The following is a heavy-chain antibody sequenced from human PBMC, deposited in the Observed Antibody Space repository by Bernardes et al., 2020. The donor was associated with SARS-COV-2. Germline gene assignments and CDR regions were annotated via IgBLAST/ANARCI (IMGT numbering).Heavy chain of an antibody. CDR1: GYTFTSYG. CDR2: ISAYNGNT. D-gene: IGHD2-2*01. V-gene: IGHV1-18*01. Sequence: ASVKVSCKASGYTFTSYGISWVRQAPGQGLEWMGWISAYNGNTNYAQKLQGRVTMTTDTSTSTAYMELRSLRSDDTAVYYCARGFVVVPAALYDYYYYGMEVWGQGTTVTVSS. J-gene: IGHJ6*02. CDR3: ARGFVVVPAALYDYYYYGMEV.